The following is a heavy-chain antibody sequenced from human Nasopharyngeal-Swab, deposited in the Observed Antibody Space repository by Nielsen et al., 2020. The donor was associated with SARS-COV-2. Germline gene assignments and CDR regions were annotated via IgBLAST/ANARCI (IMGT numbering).Heavy chain of an antibody. V-gene: IGHV3-23*01. Sequence: VRQAPGKGLDWVSSISGSGVTYHADSVKGRFNISRDISKNSLYLQMNSLRAEDTAVYYCARMGGYGPGSYCDYWGQGTLVTVSS. J-gene: IGHJ4*02. CDR2: ISGSGVT. CDR3: ARMGGYGPGSYCDY. D-gene: IGHD3-10*01.